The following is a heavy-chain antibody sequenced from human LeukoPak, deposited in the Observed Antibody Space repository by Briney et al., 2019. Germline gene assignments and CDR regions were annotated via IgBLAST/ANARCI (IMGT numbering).Heavy chain of an antibody. CDR1: GFTFSSYG. V-gene: IGHV3-30*03. CDR2: ISYDGSNK. CDR3: ATLGGGNSYFDY. D-gene: IGHD4-23*01. J-gene: IGHJ4*02. Sequence: GGSLRLSCAASGFTFSSYGMHWVRQAPGKGLEWVAVISYDGSNKYYADSVKGRLTISRDNSKNTLYLQMNSLRAEDTAVYYCATLGGGNSYFDYWGQGTLVTVSS.